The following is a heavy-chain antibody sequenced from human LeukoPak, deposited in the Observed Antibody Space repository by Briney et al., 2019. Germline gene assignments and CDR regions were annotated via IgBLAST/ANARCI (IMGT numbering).Heavy chain of an antibody. Sequence: SETLSLTCTVSGGSISSYYWSWIRQPPGKGLEWIGYIYYSGSTNYNPSLKSRVTISVDTSKNQFSLKLSSVTAADTAAYYCARDPGYGDYGMEYWYFDLWGRGTLVTVSS. CDR2: IYYSGST. J-gene: IGHJ2*01. CDR1: GGSISSYY. V-gene: IGHV4-59*01. CDR3: ARDPGYGDYGMEYWYFDL. D-gene: IGHD4-17*01.